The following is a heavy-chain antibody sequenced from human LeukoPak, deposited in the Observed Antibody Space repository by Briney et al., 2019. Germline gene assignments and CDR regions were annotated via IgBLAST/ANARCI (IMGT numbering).Heavy chain of an antibody. Sequence: GRSLRLSCAASGFTFSSYAMHWVRQAPGKGLEWVAVISYDGSNKYYADSVKGRFTISRDNSKNTLYLQMNSLRAEDTAVYYCARVGSSSLDYWGQGTLVTVSP. CDR3: ARVGSSSLDY. J-gene: IGHJ4*02. CDR1: GFTFSSYA. D-gene: IGHD6-6*01. V-gene: IGHV3-30-3*01. CDR2: ISYDGSNK.